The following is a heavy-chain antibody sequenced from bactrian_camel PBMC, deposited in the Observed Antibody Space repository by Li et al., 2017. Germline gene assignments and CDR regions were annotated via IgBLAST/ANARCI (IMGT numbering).Heavy chain of an antibody. J-gene: IGHJ4*01. V-gene: IGHV3S53*01. CDR2: IDSRGIT. CDR1: GYRYRCRS. D-gene: IGHD2*01. CDR3: AADLQWCRSGYFDPYARLGY. Sequence: HVQLVESGGGSVQAGGSLRLSCAASGYRYRCRSMGWFRQVPGKEREGLATIDSRGITAYADSVKGRFTISRDGAQRTIHLQMNRLEPEDTAIYYCAADLQWCRSGYFDPYARLGYRGQGTQVTV.